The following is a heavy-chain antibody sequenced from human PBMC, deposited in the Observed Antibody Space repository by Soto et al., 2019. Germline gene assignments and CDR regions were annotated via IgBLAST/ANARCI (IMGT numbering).Heavy chain of an antibody. CDR1: GFSLSNARMG. V-gene: IGHV2-26*01. D-gene: IGHD2-2*01. Sequence: QVTLKESGPVLVKPTETLTLTCTVSGFSLSNARMGVSWIRQPPGKALEWLAHIFSNDEKSYSTSLKSRLTISKATSKSQVVLTMISLNSVDTATYYSAPDGIGYCISPSCNNYFYSGMDVCGQGTTVPVSS. J-gene: IGHJ6*02. CDR2: IFSNDEK. CDR3: APDGIGYCISPSCNNYFYSGMDV.